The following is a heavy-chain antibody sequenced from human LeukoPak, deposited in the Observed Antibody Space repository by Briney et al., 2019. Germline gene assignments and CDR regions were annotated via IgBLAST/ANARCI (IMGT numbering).Heavy chain of an antibody. Sequence: WGALRLSCAASGFTFSSYAMSWVRQAPGKGLEWVSAISNSDGTTYYADSVRGRFTISRDNSKNTLYLQMNSLRAEDTAVYYCAKTYSWYYFDYWGQGTLVTVSS. CDR3: AKTYSWYYFDY. D-gene: IGHD6-13*01. V-gene: IGHV3-23*01. CDR2: ISNSDGTT. CDR1: GFTFSSYA. J-gene: IGHJ4*02.